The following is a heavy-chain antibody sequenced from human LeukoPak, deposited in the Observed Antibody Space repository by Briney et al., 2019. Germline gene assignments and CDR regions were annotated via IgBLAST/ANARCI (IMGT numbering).Heavy chain of an antibody. CDR1: GFTFSSYS. Sequence: GGSLRLSCAASGFTFSSYSMTWVRQAPGKGLEWVSSISSSSSYIYYADSVKGRFTISRDNAKNSLYLQMNSLRAEDTAVYYCASTRDYYDSSGYYPGFGNAFDIWGQGTMVTVSS. J-gene: IGHJ3*02. CDR3: ASTRDYYDSSGYYPGFGNAFDI. V-gene: IGHV3-21*01. D-gene: IGHD3-22*01. CDR2: ISSSSSYI.